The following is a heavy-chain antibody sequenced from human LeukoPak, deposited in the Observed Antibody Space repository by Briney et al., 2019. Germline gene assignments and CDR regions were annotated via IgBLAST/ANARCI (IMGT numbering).Heavy chain of an antibody. CDR2: ISDKGVS. V-gene: IGHV4-59*02. J-gene: IGHJ5*02. CDR1: GGSVTDYY. CDR3: ARGRFNMIRGVIKTVWFDP. Sequence: SETLSLTCSVSGGSVTDYYWSWIRQPPGKGLEWIGYISDKGVSHYRPSLKSRITISADTSKKQVSLRLTSATAADTAVYYCARGRFNMIRGVIKTVWFDPWTQGTQVTVSS. D-gene: IGHD3-10*01.